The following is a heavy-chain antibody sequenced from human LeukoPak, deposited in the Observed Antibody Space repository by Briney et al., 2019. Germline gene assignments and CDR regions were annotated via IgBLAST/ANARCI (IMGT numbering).Heavy chain of an antibody. CDR3: ARHLVPYGHDY. D-gene: IGHD2-8*01. CDR1: GGSISSYY. V-gene: IGHV4-59*08. J-gene: IGHJ4*02. Sequence: SETLSLTCTVSGGSISSYYWSWIRQPPGKGLEWIGYIYYSGSTNYNPSLKSRVTISVDTSKNQLSLKLSSVTAADTAVYYCARHLVPYGHDYWGQGTLVTVSS. CDR2: IYYSGST.